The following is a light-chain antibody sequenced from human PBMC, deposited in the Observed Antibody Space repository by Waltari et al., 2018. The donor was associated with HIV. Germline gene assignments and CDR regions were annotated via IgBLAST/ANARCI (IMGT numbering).Light chain of an antibody. Sequence: YQLTQALSVSVAPGQTATVTCRGDTIRLKNVRWYQQKPGQAPRLVMFRDADRPSGIPERFSGTNWGNTATLIINRAQAGDEADYYCQVGDRSTVIFGSGTKVTVL. CDR1: TIRLKN. V-gene: IGLV3-9*01. CDR2: RDA. J-gene: IGLJ1*01. CDR3: QVGDRSTVI.